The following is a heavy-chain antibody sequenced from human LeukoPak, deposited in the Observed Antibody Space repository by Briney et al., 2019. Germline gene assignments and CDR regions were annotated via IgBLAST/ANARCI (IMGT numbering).Heavy chain of an antibody. D-gene: IGHD1-26*01. CDR3: AKDKALVGTSNLDH. CDR2: ISYDGSNK. Sequence: GRSLRLSCAASGFTFSSYGMHWVRQAPGKGLEWVAVISYDGSNKYYADSVKGRFTISRDNSKNTLYLQMNSLRAEDTAVYYCAKDKALVGTSNLDHWGQGTLVTVSS. V-gene: IGHV3-30*18. J-gene: IGHJ4*02. CDR1: GFTFSSYG.